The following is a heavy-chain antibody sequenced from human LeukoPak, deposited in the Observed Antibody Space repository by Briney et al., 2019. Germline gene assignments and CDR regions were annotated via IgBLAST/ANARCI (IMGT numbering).Heavy chain of an antibody. CDR3: ARQLGYCSGDSCYFDF. D-gene: IGHD2-15*01. V-gene: IGHV3-23*01. CDR2: ISFSGGST. Sequence: GGSLRLSCAASGFTFSNYWMHWVRQAPGKGLEWVSAISFSGGSTYYADSVKGRFTLSRDNSKNTLYLQMNSLRVEDTAVYYCARQLGYCSGDSCYFDFWGQGTLVTVSS. CDR1: GFTFSNYW. J-gene: IGHJ4*02.